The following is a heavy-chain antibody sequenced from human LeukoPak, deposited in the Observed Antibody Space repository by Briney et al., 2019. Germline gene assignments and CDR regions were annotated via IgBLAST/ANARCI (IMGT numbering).Heavy chain of an antibody. D-gene: IGHD2-2*01. Sequence: GGSLRLSCAASGFTFSSYAMSWVRQAPGKGLEWVSAISGSGGSTYYADSVKGQFTISRDNSKNTLYLQMNSLRAEDTAVYYCAKFSLDIVVVPAAQRYFDYWGQGTLVTVSS. J-gene: IGHJ4*02. CDR2: ISGSGGST. CDR3: AKFSLDIVVVPAAQRYFDY. V-gene: IGHV3-23*01. CDR1: GFTFSSYA.